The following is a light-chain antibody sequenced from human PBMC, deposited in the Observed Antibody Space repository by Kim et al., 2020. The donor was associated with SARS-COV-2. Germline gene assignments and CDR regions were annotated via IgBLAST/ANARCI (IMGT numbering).Light chain of an antibody. CDR3: QAWDSSTAV. J-gene: IGLJ1*01. CDR1: KLGDKY. CDR2: QDS. V-gene: IGLV3-1*01. Sequence: SYELTQPPSVSVSPGQTASITCSGDKLGDKYACWYQQKPGQSPVLVIYQDSKRPSGIPERFSGSNSGNTATLTISGTQAMAEADYYCQAWDSSTAVFGTG.